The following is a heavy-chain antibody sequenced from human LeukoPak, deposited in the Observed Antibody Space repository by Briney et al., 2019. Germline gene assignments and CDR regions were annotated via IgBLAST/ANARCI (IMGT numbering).Heavy chain of an antibody. J-gene: IGHJ3*02. Sequence: GASVKVSCKASGYTFTSYYMHWVRQAPGQGLEWMGIINPSGGSTSYAQKFQGRATMTRDTSTSTVYMELSSLRSEDTAVYYCAGCPYGSGSYYNGDDAFDIWGQGTMVTVSS. CDR1: GYTFTSYY. V-gene: IGHV1-46*01. CDR2: INPSGGST. D-gene: IGHD3-10*01. CDR3: AGCPYGSGSYYNGDDAFDI.